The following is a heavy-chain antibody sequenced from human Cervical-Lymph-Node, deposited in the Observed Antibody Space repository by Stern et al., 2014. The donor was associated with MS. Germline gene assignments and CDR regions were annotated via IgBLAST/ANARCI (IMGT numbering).Heavy chain of an antibody. CDR1: GFTFSNYG. CDR3: VRDWSSNAYKSEDY. Sequence: VQLVESGGGVVQPGRSLRLSCIASGFTFSNYGMHWVRLAPGKRLGRGATVWHEGSKTYYSDSVRGRFIISRDNSKNTLSLQMNSLRVDDTAVYYCVRDWSSNAYKSEDYWGQGTLVTVSS. D-gene: IGHD4-11*01. V-gene: IGHV3-33*01. CDR2: VWHEGSKT. J-gene: IGHJ4*02.